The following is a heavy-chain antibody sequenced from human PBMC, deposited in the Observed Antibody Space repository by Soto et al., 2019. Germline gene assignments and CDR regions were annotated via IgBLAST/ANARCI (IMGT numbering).Heavy chain of an antibody. Sequence: QVHLVQSGAEVKKPGSSVKVSCKTSGATFSTYAISWVRQVPGQGLEWMGGIIPLFDTPNYAQRFQGRVTITADESTSTAYMNLSSLTSEDTAVYSCASLAGYSISWGQGTLVTVSS. J-gene: IGHJ4*02. CDR2: IIPLFDTP. D-gene: IGHD6-6*01. V-gene: IGHV1-69*12. CDR1: GATFSTYA. CDR3: ASLAGYSIS.